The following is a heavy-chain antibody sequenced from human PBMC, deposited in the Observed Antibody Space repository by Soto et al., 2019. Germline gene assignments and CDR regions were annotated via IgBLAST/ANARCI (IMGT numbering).Heavy chain of an antibody. V-gene: IGHV3-30*18. D-gene: IGHD4-17*01. CDR1: GFTFSSYG. Sequence: GGSLRLSCAASGFTFSSYGMHWVRQAPGKGLEWVAVISYDGSNKYYADSVKGRFTISRDNSKNTLYLQMNSLRAEDTAVYYCAKDFGEMTTVTPYYYYYMDVWGKGTTVTVSS. J-gene: IGHJ6*03. CDR2: ISYDGSNK. CDR3: AKDFGEMTTVTPYYYYYMDV.